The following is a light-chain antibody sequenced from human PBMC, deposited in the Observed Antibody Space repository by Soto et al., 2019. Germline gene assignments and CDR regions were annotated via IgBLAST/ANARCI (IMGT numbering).Light chain of an antibody. V-gene: IGKV3-11*01. Sequence: EIVLTQSPATVSVSPGERATLSCRASRSVGVYFAWYQQKPGQAPRLLIYDASNRATGIPARFSGSGSGTDFTLTISSLQPEDSAAYYCQHRVTWPWTFGRGTKLAIK. CDR2: DAS. CDR1: RSVGVY. J-gene: IGKJ1*01. CDR3: QHRVTWPWT.